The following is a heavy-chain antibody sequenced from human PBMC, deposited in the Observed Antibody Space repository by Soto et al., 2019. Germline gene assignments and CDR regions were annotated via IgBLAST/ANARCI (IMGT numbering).Heavy chain of an antibody. V-gene: IGHV5-10-1*01. CDR3: TRRASSSFYHFDF. Sequence: PRESLKISCQASGYSFTAYWITWVRQMPGKGLEWMATIDPSDSYVDYSPSFRGHVTFSVDRSITTVYLQWNSLKASDSAMYFYTRRASSSFYHFDFWGQGALVTVSS. J-gene: IGHJ4*02. D-gene: IGHD2-2*01. CDR2: IDPSDSYV. CDR1: GYSFTAYW.